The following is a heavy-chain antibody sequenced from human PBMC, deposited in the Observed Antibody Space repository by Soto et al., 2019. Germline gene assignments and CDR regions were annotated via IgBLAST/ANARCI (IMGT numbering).Heavy chain of an antibody. D-gene: IGHD2-2*02. J-gene: IGHJ5*02. CDR3: ARGGCSSTSCYRSKSDWFDP. V-gene: IGHV4-34*01. Sequence: PSETLSLTCAVYGGSFSGYYWSWIRQPPGKGLEWIGEINHSGSTNYNPSLKSRVTISVDTSKNQFSLKLSSVTAADTAVYYCARGGCSSTSCYRSKSDWFDPWGQGTLVTVSS. CDR1: GGSFSGYY. CDR2: INHSGST.